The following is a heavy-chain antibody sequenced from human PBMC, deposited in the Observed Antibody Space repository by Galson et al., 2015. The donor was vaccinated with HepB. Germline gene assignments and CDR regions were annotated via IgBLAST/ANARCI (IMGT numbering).Heavy chain of an antibody. D-gene: IGHD3-10*01. CDR2: IIPILGIA. J-gene: IGHJ5*02. V-gene: IGHV1-69*04. Sequence: SVKVSCKASGGTFSSYAISWVRQAPGQGLEWMGRIIPILGIANYAQKFQGRVTITADKSTSTAYMELSSLRSEDTAVYYCAGELFITMVRGGTWFDPWGQGTLVTVSS. CDR3: AGELFITMVRGGTWFDP. CDR1: GGTFSSYA.